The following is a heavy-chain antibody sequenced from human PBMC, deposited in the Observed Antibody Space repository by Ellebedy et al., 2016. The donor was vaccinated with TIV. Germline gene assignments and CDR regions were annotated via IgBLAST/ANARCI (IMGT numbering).Heavy chain of an antibody. V-gene: IGHV3-23*01. CDR2: ISGSGGST. J-gene: IGHJ6*03. CDR3: ARDRATVTGADYMDV. Sequence: GESLKISXAASGFTFSSYAMSWVRQAPGKGLEWVSAISGSGGSTYYADSVKGRFTISRDNSKNTLYLQMNSLRAEDTAVYYCARDRATVTGADYMDVWGKGTTVTVSS. CDR1: GFTFSSYA. D-gene: IGHD4-11*01.